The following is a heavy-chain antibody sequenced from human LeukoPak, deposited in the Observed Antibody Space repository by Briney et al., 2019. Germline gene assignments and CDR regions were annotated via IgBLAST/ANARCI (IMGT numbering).Heavy chain of an antibody. J-gene: IGHJ4*02. CDR2: IYSGGST. Sequence: PGGSLRLSCAASGFTVSSNYMSWVRQAPGKGLEWVSVIYSGGSTYYADSVKGRFTISRDNSKNTLYLQMNSLRAEDTAAYYCARGSSYYYDSSGYYAYWGQGTLVTVSS. D-gene: IGHD3-22*01. CDR3: ARGSSYYYDSSGYYAY. V-gene: IGHV3-53*01. CDR1: GFTVSSNY.